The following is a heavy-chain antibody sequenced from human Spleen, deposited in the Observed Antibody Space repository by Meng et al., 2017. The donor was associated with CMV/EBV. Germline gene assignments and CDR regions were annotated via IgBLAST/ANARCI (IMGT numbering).Heavy chain of an antibody. CDR2: ISAYNGNT. Sequence: ASVKVSCKASGYTFTSYGISWVRQAPGQGLEWMGWISAYNGNTNYAQKLQGRVTLTTDTSTSTAYMELRSLRSDDTAVYYCARDEYCSSTSCRNWFDPWGQGTVVTVSS. CDR1: GYTFTSYG. CDR3: ARDEYCSSTSCRNWFDP. V-gene: IGHV1-18*01. J-gene: IGHJ5*02. D-gene: IGHD2-2*01.